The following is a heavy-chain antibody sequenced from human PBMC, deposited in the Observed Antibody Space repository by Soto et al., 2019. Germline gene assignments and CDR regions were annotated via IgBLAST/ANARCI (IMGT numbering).Heavy chain of an antibody. J-gene: IGHJ4*02. D-gene: IGHD4-17*01. CDR1: GSSIRPYY. Sequence: SETLSLTCSVSGSSIRPYYWSWIRQPPGKGLEWIGNIYYSGSTNYNPSLKSRVIMSVASSKNQVSLRLNSVTAADTAVYYCTGVGGYYGDYPNFDCWGQGARVTVSS. V-gene: IGHV4-59*01. CDR2: IYYSGST. CDR3: TGVGGYYGDYPNFDC.